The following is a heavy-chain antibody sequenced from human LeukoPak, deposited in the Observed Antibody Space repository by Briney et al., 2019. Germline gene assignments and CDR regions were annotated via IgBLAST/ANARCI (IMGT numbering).Heavy chain of an antibody. D-gene: IGHD2-21*02. V-gene: IGHV3-74*01. CDR3: AREVATGFSCFDY. CDR2: INSDGSWT. J-gene: IGHJ4*02. Sequence: PGGSLRLSCAASGNYWMHWVRQAPGKGLVWVSHINSDGSWTSYADSVKGRFTISKDNAKNTVYLQMNSLRAEDTAVYYCAREVATGFSCFDYWGQGTLVTVSS. CDR1: GNYW.